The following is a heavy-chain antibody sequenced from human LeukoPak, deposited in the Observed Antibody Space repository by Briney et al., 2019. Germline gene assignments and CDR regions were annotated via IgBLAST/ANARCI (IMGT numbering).Heavy chain of an antibody. CDR3: ARDRTKDAAFYI. J-gene: IGHJ3*02. CDR1: GFTFSSYG. D-gene: IGHD2-15*01. V-gene: IGHV3-33*01. Sequence: PGRSLRLSCAASGFTFSSYGMHWVRQAPGKGLEWVAVIWYDGSNKYYADSVKGRFTISRDNSKNTLYLQMNSLRAEDTAVYYCARDRTKDAAFYIWGQRTMVTVSS. CDR2: IWYDGSNK.